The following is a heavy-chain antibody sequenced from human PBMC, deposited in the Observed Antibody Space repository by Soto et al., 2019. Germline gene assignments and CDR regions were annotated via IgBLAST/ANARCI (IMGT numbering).Heavy chain of an antibody. CDR3: ARDHYIWESYRYGEYFQQ. D-gene: IGHD3-16*02. CDR1: GFTFSDYY. J-gene: IGHJ1*01. CDR2: ISSRGRTI. V-gene: IGHV3-11*01. Sequence: QVQLVESGGGLVKPGGSLRLSCAASGFTFSDYYMSWIRQAPGKGLEWVSYISSRGRTIYYADSVKGRFTISRDNAKNSRYLQRSSVRAEDTAVYYRARDHYIWESYRYGEYFQQWGQGTLVTVFS.